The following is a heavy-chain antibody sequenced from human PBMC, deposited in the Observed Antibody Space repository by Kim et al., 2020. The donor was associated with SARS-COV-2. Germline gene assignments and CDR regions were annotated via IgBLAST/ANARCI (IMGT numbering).Heavy chain of an antibody. V-gene: IGHV1-69*02. D-gene: IGHD3-10*01. J-gene: IGHJ4*02. Sequence: DQKVQGRVTITADKSTRTAYMELSSLRSEDTAVYYCAVKYGSGSYYSDYWGQGTLVTVSS. CDR3: AVKYGSGSYYSDY.